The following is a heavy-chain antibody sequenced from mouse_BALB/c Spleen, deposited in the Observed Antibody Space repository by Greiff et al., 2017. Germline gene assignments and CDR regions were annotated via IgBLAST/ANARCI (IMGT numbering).Heavy chain of an antibody. D-gene: IGHD1-1*01. CDR1: GYSITSDYA. Sequence: ESGPGLVKPSQSLSLTCTVTGYSITSDYAWNWIRQFPGNKLEWMGYISYSGSTSYNPSLKSRISITRDTSKNQFFLQLNSVTTEDTATYYCARGPIYYYGSAWFAYWGQGTLVTVSA. J-gene: IGHJ3*01. V-gene: IGHV3-2*02. CDR3: ARGPIYYYGSAWFAY. CDR2: ISYSGST.